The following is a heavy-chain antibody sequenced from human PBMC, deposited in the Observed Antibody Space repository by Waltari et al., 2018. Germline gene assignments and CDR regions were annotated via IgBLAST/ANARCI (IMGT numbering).Heavy chain of an antibody. V-gene: IGHV3-30*19. J-gene: IGHJ3*01. Sequence: QARVVESGGGVVQPGTSLKLSCKVSGFSFNSYGVHWVRQKPGEGLEWVATLYYEGRNKVYAESVKGRFTVSRESSRDTLYLEMNNLRAADTALYFCVRDRASLIVYGKMPHGFEVWGPGTRVTVTS. CDR3: VRDRASLIVYGKMPHGFEV. CDR1: GFSFNSYG. D-gene: IGHD2-21*01. CDR2: LYYEGRNK.